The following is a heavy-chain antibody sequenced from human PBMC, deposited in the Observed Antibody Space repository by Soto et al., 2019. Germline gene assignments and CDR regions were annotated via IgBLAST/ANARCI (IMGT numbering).Heavy chain of an antibody. CDR3: LRGRLRGDYNDY. CDR2: IKSRTDGGTT. V-gene: IGHV3-15*07. D-gene: IGHD1-20*01. Sequence: EVQLVESGGGLVKPGGSLRLSCAASGFTFSDAWMMWVRQAPGKGLEWVGRIKSRTDGGTTDYAPAVEGRFTISRDDSRYTLYLQMNSLKTEDSVLYYCLRGRLRGDYNDYWGQGTLVTVSS. CDR1: GFTFSDAW. J-gene: IGHJ4*02.